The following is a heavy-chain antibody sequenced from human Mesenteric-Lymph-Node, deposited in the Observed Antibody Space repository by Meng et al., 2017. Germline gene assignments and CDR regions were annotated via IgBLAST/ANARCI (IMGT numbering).Heavy chain of an antibody. CDR2: ISAYNGHT. J-gene: IGHJ4*02. Sequence: QGQLVQSGAEVKKPGASVKVSCKASGYTFTNYVISWVRQAPGQGLEWMGWISAYNGHTKYAQKLQGRVTMTTDTSTSTAYMELKSLRSDDTAVYYCARGITMIVVDYWGQGTLVTVSS. CDR3: ARGITMIVVDY. D-gene: IGHD3-22*01. CDR1: GYTFTNYV. V-gene: IGHV1-18*01.